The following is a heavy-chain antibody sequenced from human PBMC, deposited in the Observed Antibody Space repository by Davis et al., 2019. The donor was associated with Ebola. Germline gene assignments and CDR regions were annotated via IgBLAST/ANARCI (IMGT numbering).Heavy chain of an antibody. CDR1: GFTFSSYE. Sequence: GESLKISCAASGFTFSSYEMNWVRQAPGKGLEWVSSISSSSSYIYYADSVKGRFTISRDNAKNSLYLQMNSLRAEDTAVYYCARDGAYEFADNYYYYGMDVWGQGTTVTVSS. CDR2: ISSSSSYI. J-gene: IGHJ6*02. CDR3: ARDGAYEFADNYYYYGMDV. V-gene: IGHV3-21*01. D-gene: IGHD3/OR15-3a*01.